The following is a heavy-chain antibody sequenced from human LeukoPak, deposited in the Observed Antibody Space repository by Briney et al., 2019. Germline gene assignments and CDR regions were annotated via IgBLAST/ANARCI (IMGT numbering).Heavy chain of an antibody. D-gene: IGHD4-17*01. CDR1: GLTLSSYW. CDR3: ASGLTTVTADDAFDI. Sequence: PGGSLRLSCVASGLTLSSYWMSWVRQAPGKGPEWVATIKQDGSEKHYVDSVKGRFTISRDNAKNSLYLQMSSLRVADTAVYYCASGLTTVTADDAFDIWGQGTKVIVSS. J-gene: IGHJ3*02. V-gene: IGHV3-7*01. CDR2: IKQDGSEK.